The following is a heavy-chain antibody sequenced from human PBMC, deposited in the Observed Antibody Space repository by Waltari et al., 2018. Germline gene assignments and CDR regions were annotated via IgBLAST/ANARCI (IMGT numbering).Heavy chain of an antibody. D-gene: IGHD6-13*01. V-gene: IGHV4-59*01. CDR1: GRSISSDS. Sequence: QVQLRESRPGPVSPAETLSLTCPVSGRSISSDSWSWLRQAAGKGLEWLGNDHYSGWTNYSPCVESRVTMSLGWSQTQFFRRLSSLTAADSAVYFCARDQQPRYFDIWGRGILGTVSA. CDR3: ARDQQPRYFDI. J-gene: IGHJ2*01. CDR2: DHYSGWT.